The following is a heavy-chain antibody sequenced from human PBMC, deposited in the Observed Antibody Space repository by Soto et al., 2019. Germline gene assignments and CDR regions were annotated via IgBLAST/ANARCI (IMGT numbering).Heavy chain of an antibody. D-gene: IGHD3-10*01. V-gene: IGHV1-46*01. J-gene: IGHJ5*02. CDR1: GYTFTSYY. CDR3: AREAYYYGSGTTLSERGNRFDP. Sequence: ASVKVSCKASGYTFTSYYMHWVRQAPGQGLEWMGIINPSGGSTSYAQKFQGRVTMTRDTSTSTVYMELSSLRSEDTAVYYCAREAYYYGSGTTLSERGNRFDPWGQGTLVTVSS. CDR2: INPSGGST.